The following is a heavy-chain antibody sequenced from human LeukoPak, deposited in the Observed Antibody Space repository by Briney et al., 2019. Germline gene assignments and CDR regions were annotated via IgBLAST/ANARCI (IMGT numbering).Heavy chain of an antibody. V-gene: IGHV1-69*04. Sequence: SVKVSCKASGGTFGSYAISWVRQAPGQGLEWMGRIIPILGIANYAQKFQGRVTITADKSTSTAYMELSSLRSEDTAVYYCARVKDYYGSGSYSPLGYYGMDVWGQGTTVTVSS. CDR2: IIPILGIA. CDR3: ARVKDYYGSGSYSPLGYYGMDV. J-gene: IGHJ6*02. D-gene: IGHD3-10*01. CDR1: GGTFGSYA.